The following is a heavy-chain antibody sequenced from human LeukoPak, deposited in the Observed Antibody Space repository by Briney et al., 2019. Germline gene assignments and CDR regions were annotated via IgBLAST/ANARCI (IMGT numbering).Heavy chain of an antibody. V-gene: IGHV1-8*01. CDR1: GYTFTSYD. CDR3: ARGQRWELLNGMDV. J-gene: IGHJ6*02. D-gene: IGHD1-26*01. Sequence: ASVKVSCKASGYTFTSYDINWVRQATGQGLEWMGWVNPNSGNTGYAQKFQGRVTMTRNTSISTAYMELSSLRSEDTAVYYCARGQRWELLNGMDVWGQGTTVTVSS. CDR2: VNPNSGNT.